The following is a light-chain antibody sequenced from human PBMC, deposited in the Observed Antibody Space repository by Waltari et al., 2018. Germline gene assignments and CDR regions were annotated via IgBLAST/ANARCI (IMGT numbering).Light chain of an antibody. CDR1: QSSLYTPHNKSF. Sequence: DIVMTQSPDSLAVSLGERATVHCKSSQSSLYTPHNKSFLAWFQQKPGQPPKLLIQWASTRESAVPDRFSGSGSGRDFTLTISSLQAEDVAVYYCQQYYTIPWTFGQGTKVEIK. J-gene: IGKJ1*01. CDR3: QQYYTIPWT. V-gene: IGKV4-1*01. CDR2: WAS.